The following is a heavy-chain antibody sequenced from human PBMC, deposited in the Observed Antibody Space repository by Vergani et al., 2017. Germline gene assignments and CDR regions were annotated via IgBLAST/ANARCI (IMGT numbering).Heavy chain of an antibody. D-gene: IGHD3-3*01. CDR2: IYYSGSI. CDR3: ARVGKKYYDFWSGFSEYYFDY. J-gene: IGHJ4*02. CDR1: GGSISSGSYY. Sequence: QVQLQESGPGLVKPSQTLSLTCTVSGGSISSGSYYWSWIRQPAGKGLEWIGYIYYSGSINYNPSLKSRVTISVDTSKNQFSLKLSSVTAADTAVYYCARVGKKYYDFWSGFSEYYFDYWGQGTLVTVSS. V-gene: IGHV4-61*10.